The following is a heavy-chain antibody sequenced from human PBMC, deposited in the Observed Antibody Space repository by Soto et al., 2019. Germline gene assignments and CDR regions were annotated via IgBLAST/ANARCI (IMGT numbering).Heavy chain of an antibody. CDR2: ISGSGGST. V-gene: IGHV3-23*01. CDR3: ARGLGNSFDY. Sequence: GGSLRLSCAASGFTFSSYAMSWVRQAPGKGLEWVSAISGSGGSTYYADSVKGRFTISRDTSKNNFSLNLSSVTAADTALYYSARGLGNSFDYWGQGTLVTVSS. D-gene: IGHD4-4*01. J-gene: IGHJ4*02. CDR1: GFTFSSYA.